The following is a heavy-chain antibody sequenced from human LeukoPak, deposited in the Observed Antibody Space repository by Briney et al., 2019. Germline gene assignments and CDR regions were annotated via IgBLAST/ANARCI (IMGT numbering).Heavy chain of an antibody. J-gene: IGHJ4*02. V-gene: IGHV1-2*02. D-gene: IGHD6-19*01. CDR2: TNPNSGST. Sequence: GASVKVSCKASGYTFTSYDINWVRQATGQGLEWMGWTNPNSGSTNYAQKFQGRVTMTRDTSISTAYMELSRLRSDDTAVYYCARGAAVAGIDYWGQGTLVTVSS. CDR1: GYTFTSYD. CDR3: ARGAAVAGIDY.